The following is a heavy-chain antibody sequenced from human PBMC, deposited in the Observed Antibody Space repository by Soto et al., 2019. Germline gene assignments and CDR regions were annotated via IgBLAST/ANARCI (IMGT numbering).Heavy chain of an antibody. V-gene: IGHV1-69*13. D-gene: IGHD2-2*01. Sequence: SVKVSCKASGGTFSSYAISWVRQAPGQGLEWMGGIIPIFGTANYAQKFQGRVTITADESTSTAYMELSSLRSEDTAVYYCARDRGGTTVRDCWGQGTLVTGSS. CDR3: ARDRGGTTVRDC. CDR1: GGTFSSYA. CDR2: IIPIFGTA. J-gene: IGHJ4*02.